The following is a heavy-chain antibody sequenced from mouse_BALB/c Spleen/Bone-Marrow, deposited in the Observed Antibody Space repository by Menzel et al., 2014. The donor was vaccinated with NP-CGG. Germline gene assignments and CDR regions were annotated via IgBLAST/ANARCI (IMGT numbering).Heavy chain of an antibody. Sequence: EVKVVESGGGLVQPGGSLKLSCAASGFTFSSYGMSWVRQTPDKRLELVATINSNGGSTYYPDSVKGRFTISRDTAKNTLYQLVSSLKAEDTAVYYGARESEIRGRAGFAYWGQGTLVTVSA. D-gene: IGHD5-1-1*01. CDR3: ARESEIRGRAGFAY. J-gene: IGHJ3*01. CDR2: INSNGGST. V-gene: IGHV5-6-3*01. CDR1: GFTFSSYG.